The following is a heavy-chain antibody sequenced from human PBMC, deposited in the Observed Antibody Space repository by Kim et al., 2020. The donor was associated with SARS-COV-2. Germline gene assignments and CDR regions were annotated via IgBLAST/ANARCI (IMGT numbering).Heavy chain of an antibody. CDR1: GFTFSGYG. Sequence: GGSLRLSCAASGFTFSGYGMHWVRQAPGKGLEGVAVIWNDGSNKNYADSVKGRFTISRDNSENTLYLQINSLRAEDTAVYYCVRDGITGTTEAFDIWGQGTMVTVSS. J-gene: IGHJ3*02. V-gene: IGHV3-33*01. CDR2: IWNDGSNK. D-gene: IGHD1-7*01. CDR3: VRDGITGTTEAFDI.